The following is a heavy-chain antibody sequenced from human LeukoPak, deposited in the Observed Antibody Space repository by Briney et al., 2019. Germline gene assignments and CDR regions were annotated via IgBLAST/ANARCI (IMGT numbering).Heavy chain of an antibody. J-gene: IGHJ4*02. D-gene: IGHD5-18*01. CDR3: AVTQLWLYYFDY. Sequence: ASVKVSCKVSGYTLTELSMHWVRRAPGKGLGWMGGFDPEDGETIYAQKFQGRVTMTEDTSTDTAYMELSSLRSEDTAVYYCAVTQLWLYYFDYWGQGTLVTVSS. CDR1: GYTLTELS. V-gene: IGHV1-24*01. CDR2: FDPEDGET.